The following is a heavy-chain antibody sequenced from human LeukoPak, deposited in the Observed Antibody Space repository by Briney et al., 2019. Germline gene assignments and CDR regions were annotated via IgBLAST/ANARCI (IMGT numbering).Heavy chain of an antibody. J-gene: IGHJ6*03. V-gene: IGHV4-59*01. CDR2: IYYSGNT. Sequence: SETLSLTCTVSGDSISPYYWSWIRQPPGKGLEWIGYIYYSGNTNYNPSLKSRVTISVDTSKNQFSLKLSSVTAADTAVYYCATSGTVTTFYYYYYMDVWGKGTTVTVSS. CDR1: GDSISPYY. CDR3: ATSGTVTTFYYYYYMDV. D-gene: IGHD4-17*01.